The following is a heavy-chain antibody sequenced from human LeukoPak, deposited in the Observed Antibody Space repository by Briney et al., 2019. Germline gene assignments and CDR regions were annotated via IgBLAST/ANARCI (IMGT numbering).Heavy chain of an antibody. J-gene: IGHJ4*02. CDR1: GFTFDDYA. CDR3: AKDIMGYYYDSSGYSLDY. CDR2: ISWNSGSI. V-gene: IGHV3-9*01. Sequence: SLRLSCAASGFTFDDYAMHWVRQAPGKGLEWVSGISWNSGSIGYADSVKGRFTISRDNAKNSLYLQMNSLRAEDTALYYCAKDIMGYYYDSSGYSLDYWGQGTLVTVSS. D-gene: IGHD3-22*01.